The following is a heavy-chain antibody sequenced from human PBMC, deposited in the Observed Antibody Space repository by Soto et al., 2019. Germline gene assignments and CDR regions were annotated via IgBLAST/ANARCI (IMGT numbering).Heavy chain of an antibody. CDR3: TRGPRPISTGTGAY. Sequence: EVQLVESGGGLVPPGGSGKLSCAASGFIFKMYWMHWVRQSQGKGLVWISRIYNDGTYSDYADSVRGRFTISRDNVNDTLYLQMNNLRAEDSGLYYCTRGPRPISTGTGAYWGQGTQVTVSS. CDR1: GFIFKMYW. J-gene: IGHJ4*02. CDR2: IYNDGTYS. V-gene: IGHV3-74*01. D-gene: IGHD3-10*01.